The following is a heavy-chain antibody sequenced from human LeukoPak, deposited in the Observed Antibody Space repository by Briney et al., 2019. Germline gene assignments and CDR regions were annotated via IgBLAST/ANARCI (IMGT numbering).Heavy chain of an antibody. CDR3: ARVKQQLVAPDY. CDR2: ISSSGSTI. CDR1: GFTFSSYE. D-gene: IGHD6-13*01. V-gene: IGHV3-48*03. Sequence: GGSLRHSCAASGFTFSSYEMNWVRQAPGKGLEWVSYISSSGSTIYYADSVKGRFTISRDNAKNSLYLQMNSLRAEDTAVYYCARVKQQLVAPDYWGQGTLVTVSS. J-gene: IGHJ4*02.